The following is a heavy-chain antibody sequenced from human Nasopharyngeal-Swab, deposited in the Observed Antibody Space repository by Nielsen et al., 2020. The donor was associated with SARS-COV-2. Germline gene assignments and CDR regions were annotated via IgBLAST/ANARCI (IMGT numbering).Heavy chain of an antibody. CDR1: GFPLPSYA. CDR3: VRGQKAFDV. Sequence: GESLNLSCKPSGFPLPSYALTWVRQAPGRGLEWLGFIATNTYGGTAKYAASVRDRFSISRDDSRNVAYHQMDRLTLDDTALYHCVRGQKAFDVWGQGAMVTVSS. CDR2: IATNTYGGTA. J-gene: IGHJ3*01. V-gene: IGHV3-49*02.